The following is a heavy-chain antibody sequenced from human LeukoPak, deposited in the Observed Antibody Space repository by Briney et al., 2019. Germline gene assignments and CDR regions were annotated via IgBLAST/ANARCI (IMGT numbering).Heavy chain of an antibody. CDR1: GLTFSSYW. CDR3: ARSLGWAIFDY. CDR2: IKQDGSEK. J-gene: IGHJ4*02. V-gene: IGHV3-7*03. D-gene: IGHD6-19*01. Sequence: GGSLRLSCAASGLTFSSYWMSWVRQAPGKGLEWVANIKQDGSEKYYVDSVKGRFTISRDNAKNSLYLQMNSLRAEDTAVYYCARSLGWAIFDYWGQGTLVTVSS.